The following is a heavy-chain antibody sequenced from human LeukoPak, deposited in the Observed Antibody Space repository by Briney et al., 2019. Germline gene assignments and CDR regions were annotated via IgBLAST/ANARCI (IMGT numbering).Heavy chain of an antibody. D-gene: IGHD4-17*01. J-gene: IGHJ4*02. CDR1: GGSISSGGYY. CDR2: IYHSGST. V-gene: IGHV4-30-2*01. CDR3: ARGALYGDYLDGGG. Sequence: PSETLSLTCTVSGGSISSGGYYWSWIRQPPGKGLEWIGYIYHSGSTYYNPSLKSRVTISVDRSKNQFSLKLSSVTAADTAVYYCARGALYGDYLDGGGWGQGTLVTVSS.